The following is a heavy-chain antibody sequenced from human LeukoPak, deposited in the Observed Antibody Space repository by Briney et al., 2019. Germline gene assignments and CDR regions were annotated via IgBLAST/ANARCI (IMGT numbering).Heavy chain of an antibody. D-gene: IGHD3-22*01. CDR1: GGSISSYY. CDR2: IYHSGNT. Sequence: PSETLSLTCTVSGGSISSYYWSWIRQPPGKGLEWIGYIYHSGNTYYNPSLKSRVTISIHNSKNQFSLKVNSVTAADTAVYYCARDRNYYDSSGPPYYYSALDVWGQGTTVTVSS. CDR3: ARDRNYYDSSGPPYYYSALDV. V-gene: IGHV4-59*01. J-gene: IGHJ6*02.